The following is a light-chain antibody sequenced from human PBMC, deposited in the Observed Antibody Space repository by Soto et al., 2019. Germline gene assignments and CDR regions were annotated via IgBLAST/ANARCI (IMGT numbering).Light chain of an antibody. J-gene: IGKJ1*01. CDR3: QQYGSSPST. CDR2: GAS. V-gene: IGKV3-20*01. Sequence: EIVLTQSPGTLSLSPGEGATLSCRASQSISSGYLAWYQQKPGQAPKLLIYGASNRATGISDRFSGRGSGTDFTLTISRLEPEDFAVYYCQQYGSSPSTFGQGTKVDIK. CDR1: QSISSGY.